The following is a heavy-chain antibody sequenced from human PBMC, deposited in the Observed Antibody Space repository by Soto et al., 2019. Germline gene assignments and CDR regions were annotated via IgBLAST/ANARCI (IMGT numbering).Heavy chain of an antibody. CDR2: ISGSGNTS. D-gene: IGHD6-13*01. J-gene: IGHJ4*02. CDR3: GKDRGRTWYEDY. CDR1: GFTFSSYA. V-gene: IGHV3-23*01. Sequence: EVQLLESGGGLVQPGGSLRLSCAASGFTFSSYAMTWVRQAPGKGLEWVSAISGSGNTSYYADSVKGRFTISRDSSKKMLYLQMNSLRPEDTAAYYCGKDRGRTWYEDYWGQGTLVTVSS.